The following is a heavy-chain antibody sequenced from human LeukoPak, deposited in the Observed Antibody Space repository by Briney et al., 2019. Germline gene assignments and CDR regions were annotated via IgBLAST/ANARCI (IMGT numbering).Heavy chain of an antibody. CDR1: GFTFSSYG. V-gene: IGHV3-30*02. D-gene: IGHD3-9*01. J-gene: IGHJ4*02. CDR3: AKDLILYYDILTGYGYFDY. CDR2: IRYDGSNK. Sequence: GGSLRLSCAASGFTFSSYGMHWVRQAPGKGLEWVAFIRYDGSNKYYADSVKGRFTISRDNSKNALYLQMNSLRAEDTAVYYCAKDLILYYDILTGYGYFDYWGQGTLVTVSS.